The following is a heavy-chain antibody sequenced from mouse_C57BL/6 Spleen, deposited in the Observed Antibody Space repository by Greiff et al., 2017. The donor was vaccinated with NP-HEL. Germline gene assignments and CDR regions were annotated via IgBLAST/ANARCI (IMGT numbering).Heavy chain of an antibody. D-gene: IGHD1-1*01. CDR1: GYTFTDYE. CDR2: IDPETGGT. V-gene: IGHV1-15*01. J-gene: IGHJ3*01. CDR3: TRRGVVATDWFAY. Sequence: QVQLQQSGAELVRPGASVTLSCKASGYTFTDYEMHWVKQTPVHGLEWIGAIDPETGGTAYNQKFKGKAILTADKSSSTAYMELRSLTSEDSAVYYCTRRGVVATDWFAYWGQGTLVTVSA.